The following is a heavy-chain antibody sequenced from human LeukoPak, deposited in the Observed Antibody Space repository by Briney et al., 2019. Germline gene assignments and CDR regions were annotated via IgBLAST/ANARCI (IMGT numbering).Heavy chain of an antibody. D-gene: IGHD3-16*01. CDR2: ISGSGGST. V-gene: IGHV3-23*01. J-gene: IGHJ6*03. Sequence: GSLRLSCAASGFTFSSYAMSWVRQAPGKGLEWVSAISGSGGSTYYADSVKGRFTISRDNAKNTLYLQMNSLTVEDTAVYYCASGASRQYDGKTYYYYYFMDVWGKGTTVTVSS. CDR3: ASGASRQYDGKTYYYYYFMDV. CDR1: GFTFSSYA.